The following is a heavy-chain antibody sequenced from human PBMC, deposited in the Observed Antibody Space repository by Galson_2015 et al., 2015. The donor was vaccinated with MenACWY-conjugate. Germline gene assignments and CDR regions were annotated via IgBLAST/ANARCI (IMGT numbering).Heavy chain of an antibody. CDR1: GYTFTSYY. CDR3: ARARWLQFEAQRAFDY. D-gene: IGHD5-24*01. Sequence: SVKVSCKASGYTFTSYYMHWVRQAPGQGLEWMGIINPSGGSTSYAQKFQGRVTMTRDTSTSTVYMELSSLRSEDTAVYYCARARWLQFEAQRAFDYWGQGTLVTVSS. CDR2: INPSGGST. V-gene: IGHV1-46*01. J-gene: IGHJ4*02.